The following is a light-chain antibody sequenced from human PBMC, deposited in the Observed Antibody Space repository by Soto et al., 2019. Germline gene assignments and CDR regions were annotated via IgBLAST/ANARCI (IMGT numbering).Light chain of an antibody. CDR2: EAS. V-gene: IGKV3-11*01. CDR3: QQHNTWPCT. CDR1: QVVSTF. Sequence: DIGVKQAPATLSLSGGQTSTLGGSAHQVVSTFFAWYQQKPGQAPRLLIYEASNRATGIPTRFSGSGSGTDFTLTISALEPEDSAVYYCQQHNTWPCTFGQGTKVDIK. J-gene: IGKJ1*01.